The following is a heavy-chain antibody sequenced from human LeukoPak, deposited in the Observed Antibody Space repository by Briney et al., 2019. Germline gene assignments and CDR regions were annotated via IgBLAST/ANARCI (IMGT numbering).Heavy chain of an antibody. V-gene: IGHV3-23*01. Sequence: PGGSLRLSCAASGFIFSCYAMSWVRQAPGKGLEWVSVISGSGGSTNYADSVNGRFTISRDNSKNMLHLQMSSLRAEDTAVYYCATLSDAIAAAGTRNYWGQGTLVTVSS. D-gene: IGHD6-13*01. J-gene: IGHJ4*02. CDR3: ATLSDAIAAAGTRNY. CDR1: GFIFSCYA. CDR2: ISGSGGST.